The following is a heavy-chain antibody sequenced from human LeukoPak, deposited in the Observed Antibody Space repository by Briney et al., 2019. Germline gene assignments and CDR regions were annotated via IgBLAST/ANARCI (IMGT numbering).Heavy chain of an antibody. CDR1: GGSISSYY. Sequence: KSSETLSLTCTVSGGSISSYYWSWIRQPPGKGLEWIGYIYYSGSTSYKSSLKSRVTISVDTSKNQFSLKLSSVTAADTAVYYCARRRSNYAFFGVVMAFDYGGQGPLATVSS. V-gene: IGHV4-59*12. CDR3: ARRRSNYAFFGVVMAFDY. J-gene: IGHJ4*02. CDR2: IYYSGST. D-gene: IGHD3-3*01.